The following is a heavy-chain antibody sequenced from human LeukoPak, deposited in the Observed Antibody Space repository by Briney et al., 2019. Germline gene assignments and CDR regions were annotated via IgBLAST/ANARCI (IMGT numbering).Heavy chain of an antibody. CDR3: ARDVLLWFGEYIDRYDY. J-gene: IGHJ4*02. V-gene: IGHV1-18*01. D-gene: IGHD3-10*01. Sequence: ASVKVSCKASGYTFTSYGISWVRQAPGQGLEWMGWISAYNGNTNYAQKLQGRVTMTTDTSTSPAYMELRSLRSDDTAVYYCARDVLLWFGEYIDRYDYWGQGTLVTVSS. CDR2: ISAYNGNT. CDR1: GYTFTSYG.